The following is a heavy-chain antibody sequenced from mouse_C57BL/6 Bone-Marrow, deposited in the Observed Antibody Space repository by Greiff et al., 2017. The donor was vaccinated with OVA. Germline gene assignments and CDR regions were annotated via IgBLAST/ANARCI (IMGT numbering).Heavy chain of an antibody. CDR1: GYSFTGYF. Sequence: EVKLMESGPELVKPGDSVKISCKASGYSFTGYFMNWVMQSHGKSLEWIGRINPYNGDTFYNQKFKGKATLTVDKSSSTAHMELRSLTSEDSAVYYCARRWLLDYWGQGTTLTVSS. D-gene: IGHD2-3*01. CDR3: ARRWLLDY. J-gene: IGHJ2*01. V-gene: IGHV1-20*01. CDR2: INPYNGDT.